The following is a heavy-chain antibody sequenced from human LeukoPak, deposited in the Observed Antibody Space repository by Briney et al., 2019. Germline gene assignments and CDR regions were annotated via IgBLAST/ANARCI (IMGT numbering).Heavy chain of an antibody. Sequence: GGSLRLSCAASGFTFSDNYMSWIRQAPGKGLEWVSYISSSGSIYYADSVKGRFTISRDNAKNSLYLQMNSLRAEDTAVYYCARHRMIGESSSWYANYYYYYYMDVWGKGTTVTISS. CDR2: ISSSGSI. CDR3: ARHRMIGESSSWYANYYYYYYMDV. D-gene: IGHD6-13*01. J-gene: IGHJ6*03. V-gene: IGHV3-11*04. CDR1: GFTFSDNY.